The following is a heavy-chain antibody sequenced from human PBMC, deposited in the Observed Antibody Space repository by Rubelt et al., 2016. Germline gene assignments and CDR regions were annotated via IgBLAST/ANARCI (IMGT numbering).Heavy chain of an antibody. CDR1: GYTFTSYG. CDR3: AGDRTWLVPWLDAFDV. V-gene: IGHV1-18*01. CDR2: MSAYNGNT. Sequence: QVQLVQSGAEVKKPGASVKVSCKASGYTFTSYGISWVRQAPGQGLEWMGWMSAYNGNTNYAQKFHGRTTMTADTSTSTDYMELRRLGPDDTAVYYSAGDRTWLVPWLDAFDVWGQGTMVTVSS. D-gene: IGHD6-19*01. J-gene: IGHJ3*01.